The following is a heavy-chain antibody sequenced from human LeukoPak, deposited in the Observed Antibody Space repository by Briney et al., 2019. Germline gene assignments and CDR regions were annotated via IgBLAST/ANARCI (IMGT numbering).Heavy chain of an antibody. Sequence: GGSLRLPCAASGFTFISYDMHWVRQGTGKRLEWVSGIGTAGDTYYSGSVKGRFTTSRENAKNSLYLQMSSLRAGDTGVYHCVRGSYCGGGSCYPVGAFDIWGQGTMVTVSS. CDR1: GFTFISYD. V-gene: IGHV3-13*01. J-gene: IGHJ3*02. CDR3: VRGSYCGGGSCYPVGAFDI. CDR2: IGTAGDT. D-gene: IGHD2-15*01.